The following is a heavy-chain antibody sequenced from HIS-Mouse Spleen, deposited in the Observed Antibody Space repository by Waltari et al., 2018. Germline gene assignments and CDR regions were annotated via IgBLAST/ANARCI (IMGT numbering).Heavy chain of an antibody. D-gene: IGHD6-13*01. V-gene: IGHV4-39*07. CDR2: IYYSGIT. Sequence: QLQLQESGPGLVKPSETLSLTCTVSGGSISSSSYYWGWIRQPPGTGLEWIGGIYYSGITYSNPSLMGRVTISVDTAKNQFSLKLSSVTAADTAVYYCAREIPYSSSWYDWYFDLWGRGTLVTVSS. CDR3: AREIPYSSSWYDWYFDL. J-gene: IGHJ2*01. CDR1: GGSISSSSYY.